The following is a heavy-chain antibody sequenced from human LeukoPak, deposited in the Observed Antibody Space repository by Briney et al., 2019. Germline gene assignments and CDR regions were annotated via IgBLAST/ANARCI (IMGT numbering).Heavy chain of an antibody. V-gene: IGHV3-9*01. J-gene: IGHJ5*02. CDR1: GFTFDDYA. CDR3: AKASGSSGYYPFDP. CDR2: ISWNSGSI. Sequence: GRSLRLSCAASGFTFDDYAMHWVRQAPGKGLEWVSGISWNSGSIGYADSVKGRFTISRDNAKNSLYLQMYSLRAEDTALYYCAKASGSSGYYPFDPWGQGTLVTVSS. D-gene: IGHD3-22*01.